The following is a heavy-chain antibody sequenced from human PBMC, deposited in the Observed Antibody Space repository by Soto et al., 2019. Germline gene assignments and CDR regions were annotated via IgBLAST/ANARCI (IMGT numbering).Heavy chain of an antibody. D-gene: IGHD3-9*01. CDR3: ARLEGLATISYYFDY. J-gene: IGHJ4*02. V-gene: IGHV4-59*08. Sequence: SETLSLTCSVSVGSISSYYWSWIRQTPGKGLEWIGNIYYRGNTHYNPSLRARVTISLDKSKSQFSLKLNSVTAADSAVYFCARLEGLATISYYFDYWGQGTLVTVSS. CDR1: VGSISSYY. CDR2: IYYRGNT.